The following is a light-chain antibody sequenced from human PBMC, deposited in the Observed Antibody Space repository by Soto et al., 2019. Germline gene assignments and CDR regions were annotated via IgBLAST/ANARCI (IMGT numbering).Light chain of an antibody. Sequence: QPALTQPASVSGSPGQSITISCTGTSSDVGGYKHVSWYQHHPGKAPKLMIYEVSNRPSGVSNRFSGSKSGYAASLTISGLQAEDEADYYCSSFAGNNNFVFGTGTKVTV. J-gene: IGLJ1*01. CDR1: SSDVGGYKH. CDR3: SSFAGNNNFV. CDR2: EVS. V-gene: IGLV2-14*01.